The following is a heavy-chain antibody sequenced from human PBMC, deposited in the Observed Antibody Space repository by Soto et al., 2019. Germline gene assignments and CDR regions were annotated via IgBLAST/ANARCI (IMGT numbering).Heavy chain of an antibody. Sequence: QVQLVESGGGVVQPGMSLRLSCAASGFTFSNYGMHWVRQAPGQGLEWLGGISYDGRDTYYADSVKGRFTISRDNSRNKLFLKMTSLRAEATAIFYCARESYDNGDCIHFDDWGQGTLVTVSS. CDR3: ARESYDNGDCIHFDD. D-gene: IGHD2-21*01. CDR1: GFTFSNYG. V-gene: IGHV3-30*03. CDR2: ISYDGRDT. J-gene: IGHJ4*02.